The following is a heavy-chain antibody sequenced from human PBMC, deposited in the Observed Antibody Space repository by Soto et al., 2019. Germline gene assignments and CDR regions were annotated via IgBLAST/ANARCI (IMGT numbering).Heavy chain of an antibody. V-gene: IGHV3-23*01. CDR2: ISGSGGST. J-gene: IGHJ1*01. CDR3: ANGGGYSSRWYGEYFQH. D-gene: IGHD6-13*01. CDR1: GFTFSSYA. Sequence: EVQLLESGGGLVQPGGSLRLSCAASGFTFSSYAMSWVRQAPGKGLEWVSAISGSGGSTYYAASVKGRFTISRDNAKNTLYLQMNSLRAEDTAVYYCANGGGYSSRWYGEYFQHWGQGTLVTGSS.